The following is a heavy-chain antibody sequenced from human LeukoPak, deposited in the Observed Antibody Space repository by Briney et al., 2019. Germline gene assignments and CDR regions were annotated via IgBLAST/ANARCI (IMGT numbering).Heavy chain of an antibody. Sequence: GGSLRLSCAASGFTFSSYWMTWVRQAPGKGLEWVANIKQDESEKYYVDSVKGRFTISRDNAKNSLYLQMNSLRAEDTAVYYCARIAITIFGVVKGLDPWGQGTLVTVSS. CDR3: ARIAITIFGVVKGLDP. CDR2: IKQDESEK. J-gene: IGHJ5*02. D-gene: IGHD3-3*01. CDR1: GFTFSSYW. V-gene: IGHV3-7*01.